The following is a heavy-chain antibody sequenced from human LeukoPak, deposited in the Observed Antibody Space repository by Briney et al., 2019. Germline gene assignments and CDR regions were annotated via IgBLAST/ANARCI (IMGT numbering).Heavy chain of an antibody. CDR1: GGSISSGDYY. Sequence: PSETLSLTCTVSGGSISSGDYYWSWIRQPPGKGLEWIGYIYYSGSTYYNPSLKSRVTISVDTSKNQFSLKLSSVTAADTAVYYCASTMPVVPATYFQHWGQGTLVTVSS. J-gene: IGHJ1*01. D-gene: IGHD2-2*01. V-gene: IGHV4-30-4*08. CDR2: IYYSGST. CDR3: ASTMPVVPATYFQH.